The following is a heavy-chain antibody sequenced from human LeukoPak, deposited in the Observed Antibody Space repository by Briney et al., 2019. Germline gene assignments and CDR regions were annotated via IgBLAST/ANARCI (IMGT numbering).Heavy chain of an antibody. V-gene: IGHV4-4*07. CDR3: AGEGGYSYGDAPLHFDN. J-gene: IGHJ4*02. D-gene: IGHD5-18*01. CDR2: IETSGTT. Sequence: SETLSLTCTVSGGSISSYYWSWIRQPAGKGLEWIGRIETSGTTNYNPSLKSRVTISVDTSKNQFSLKVSSVTAADTAVYYCAGEGGYSYGDAPLHFDNWGQGTLVTVSS. CDR1: GGSISSYY.